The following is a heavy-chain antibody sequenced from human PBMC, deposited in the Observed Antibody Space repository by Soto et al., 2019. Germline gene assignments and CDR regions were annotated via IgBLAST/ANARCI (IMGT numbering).Heavy chain of an antibody. Sequence: SETLSLTCTVSGGSISSYYWSWIRQPPGKGLEWFGYIYYSGSTNYNPSLKSRVTISVDTSKNQFSLKLSSVTAADTAVYYCARESIYYDSTFPDAFDIWGQGTMVTVSS. CDR1: GGSISSYY. CDR2: IYYSGST. V-gene: IGHV4-59*01. CDR3: ARESIYYDSTFPDAFDI. J-gene: IGHJ3*02. D-gene: IGHD3-22*01.